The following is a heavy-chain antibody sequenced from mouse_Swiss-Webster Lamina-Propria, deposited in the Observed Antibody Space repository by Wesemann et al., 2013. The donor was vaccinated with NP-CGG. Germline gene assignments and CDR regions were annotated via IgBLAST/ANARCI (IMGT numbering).Heavy chain of an antibody. Sequence: QVQLQQPGAELVKPGASVKLSCKASGYTFTSYWMHWVKQRPGQGLEWIGEINPSNGRTNYNEKFKSKATLTVDKSSSTAYMQLSSLTSEDSAVYYCARSEFAYWGQGTLVTGLC. CDR2: INPSNGRT. CDR3: ARSEFAY. V-gene: IGHV1S81*02. J-gene: IGHJ3*01. CDR1: GYTFTSYW.